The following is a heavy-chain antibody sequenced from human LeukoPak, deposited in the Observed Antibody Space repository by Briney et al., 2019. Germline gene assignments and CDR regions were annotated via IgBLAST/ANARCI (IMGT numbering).Heavy chain of an antibody. V-gene: IGHV1-18*01. J-gene: IGHJ4*02. D-gene: IGHD2-2*02. Sequence: GASVKVSCKASGYTFTSYGISWVRQAPGQGLEWMGWISAYNGNTNYAQKLQGRVTMTTDTSTSTAYMEVRSLRSDDTAVYYCARDLGGYCSSTSCYRAAVYWGQGTLVTVSS. CDR2: ISAYNGNT. CDR1: GYTFTSYG. CDR3: ARDLGGYCSSTSCYRAAVY.